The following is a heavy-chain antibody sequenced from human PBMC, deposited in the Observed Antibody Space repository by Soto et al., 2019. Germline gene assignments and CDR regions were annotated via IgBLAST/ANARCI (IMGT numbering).Heavy chain of an antibody. D-gene: IGHD2-15*01. Sequence: ASVKVSCKASGYTFTSYGISWVRQAPGQGLEWMGWISAYNGNTNYAQKLQGRVTMTTDTSTSTAYMELRSLRSDDTAVYYCARVGVVVAATPAYYYYGMDVWGQGTTVTVSS. CDR2: ISAYNGNT. V-gene: IGHV1-18*01. CDR3: ARVGVVVAATPAYYYYGMDV. CDR1: GYTFTSYG. J-gene: IGHJ6*02.